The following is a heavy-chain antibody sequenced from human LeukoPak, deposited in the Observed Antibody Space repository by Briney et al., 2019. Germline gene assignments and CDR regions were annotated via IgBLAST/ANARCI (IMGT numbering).Heavy chain of an antibody. V-gene: IGHV4-61*02. Sequence: KPSETLSLTCTVSGGSISSGSYYWSWIRQPAGKGLEWIGRIYTSGSTNYNPSLKSRVTISVDTSKNQFSLKLSSVTAADTAVYYCARDRGAARRIDYFDYWGQGTLVTVSS. CDR2: IYTSGST. CDR1: GGSISSGSYY. D-gene: IGHD6-6*01. CDR3: ARDRGAARRIDYFDY. J-gene: IGHJ4*02.